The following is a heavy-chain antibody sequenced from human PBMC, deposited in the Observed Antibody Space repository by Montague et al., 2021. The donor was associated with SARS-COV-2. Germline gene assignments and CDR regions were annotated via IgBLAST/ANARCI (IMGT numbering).Heavy chain of an antibody. Sequence: SETLSLTCGINDGSLSDYYWSWIRQPPGKGLEWIGEINHRGSSNYSPSLKSRVTISVDTTKNQFSLRLSSVTAADTAVYYCARGRQHFNMIVVVMTGGEYFFDDWGQGTLVTVSS. V-gene: IGHV4-34*01. CDR1: DGSLSDYY. D-gene: IGHD3-22*01. CDR2: INHRGSS. J-gene: IGHJ4*02. CDR3: ARGRQHFNMIVVVMTGGEYFFDD.